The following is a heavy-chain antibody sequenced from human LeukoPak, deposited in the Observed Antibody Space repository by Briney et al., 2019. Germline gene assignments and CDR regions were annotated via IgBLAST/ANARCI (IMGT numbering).Heavy chain of an antibody. V-gene: IGHV3-23*01. Sequence: GGSLRLSCAASGFIFSSYAMSWVRQAPGKGLEWVSDISGSGGSTYYADSVEGRFTISRDNSKNTLYLQMNSLRAEDTAVYYCAKGLTNQDYWGQGTLVTVSS. D-gene: IGHD4-11*01. CDR1: GFIFSSYA. J-gene: IGHJ4*02. CDR2: ISGSGGST. CDR3: AKGLTNQDY.